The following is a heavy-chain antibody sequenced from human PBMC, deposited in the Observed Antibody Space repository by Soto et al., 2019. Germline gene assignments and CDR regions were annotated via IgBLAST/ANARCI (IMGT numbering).Heavy chain of an antibody. V-gene: IGHV4-39*01. Sequence: SETLSLTCTVSGGSITSSSHYWGWIRQPPGKGLECIGNIYYDGNTYYNPSLKSRVTISLDTSMNQFSLRLNSVTAADTAVYYCARDSSITMVRGVIRPHYYYYYGMDVWGQGTTVTVSS. D-gene: IGHD3-10*01. CDR3: ARDSSITMVRGVIRPHYYYYYGMDV. J-gene: IGHJ6*02. CDR1: GGSITSSSHY. CDR2: IYYDGNT.